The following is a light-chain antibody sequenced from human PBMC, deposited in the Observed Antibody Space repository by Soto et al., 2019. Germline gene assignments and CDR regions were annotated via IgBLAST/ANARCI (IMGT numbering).Light chain of an antibody. CDR1: SSDVGGYNS. J-gene: IGLJ2*01. CDR3: SSYAGSNNLV. CDR2: EVS. Sequence: QSVLTQPPSASGPPGQSVTIPCTGTSSDVGGYNSVSWYQQHPGKVPKLMIYEVSKRPSGVPDRFSGSKSGNTASLTVSGLQAEDEADYYCSSYAGSNNLVFGGGTKLTVL. V-gene: IGLV2-8*01.